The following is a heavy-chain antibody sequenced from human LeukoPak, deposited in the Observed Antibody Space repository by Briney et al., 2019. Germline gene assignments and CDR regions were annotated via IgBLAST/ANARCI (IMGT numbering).Heavy chain of an antibody. CDR3: ARRWLVLQRDAFDI. CDR2: IYYSGST. CDR1: GGSISSSSYY. J-gene: IGHJ3*02. Sequence: SETLSLTCTVSGGSISSSSYYWGWIRQPPGKGLEWIGSIYYSGSTYYNPSLKSRVTISVDTSKNQFSLKLSSVTAADTAVYYCARRWLVLQRDAFDIWGQGTMVTVSS. D-gene: IGHD6-19*01. V-gene: IGHV4-39*01.